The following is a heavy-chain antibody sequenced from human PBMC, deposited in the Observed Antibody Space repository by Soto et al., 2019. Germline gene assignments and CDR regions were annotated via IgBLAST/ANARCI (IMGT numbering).Heavy chain of an antibody. CDR1: GGSISSGGFY. CDR2: IYYSGST. Sequence: PSETLSLTCTVSGGSISSGGFYWSWIRQHPGKGLEFIGYIYYSGSTYYNPSLKSRVTISVDTSKNQFSLKLSSVTAADTAVYYCARGPPTVVSLWGQGTLVTVSS. CDR3: ARGPPTVVSL. J-gene: IGHJ4*02. V-gene: IGHV4-30-4*08. D-gene: IGHD4-17*01.